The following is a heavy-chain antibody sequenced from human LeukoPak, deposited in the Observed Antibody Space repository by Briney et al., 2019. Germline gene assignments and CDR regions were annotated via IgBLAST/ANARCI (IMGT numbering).Heavy chain of an antibody. Sequence: AGGSLRLSCAASGFTFSKYWMLWVRQAPGKGLESVSRINTDGTVTTYADSVKGRFTVSRDNSKNTVHLQMNSLRVDDTAVYYCVKGTAEYCTGVTCYEFDSWGQGTLVAVSS. CDR1: GFTFSKYW. J-gene: IGHJ4*02. D-gene: IGHD2-15*01. CDR2: INTDGTVT. CDR3: VKGTAEYCTGVTCYEFDS. V-gene: IGHV3-74*01.